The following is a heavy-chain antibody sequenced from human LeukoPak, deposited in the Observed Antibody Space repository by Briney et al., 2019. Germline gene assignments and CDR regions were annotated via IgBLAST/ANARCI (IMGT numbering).Heavy chain of an antibody. CDR1: GGSFSGYY. Sequence: SETLSLTCAVYGGSFSGYYWSWIRQPPGKGLEWIGEINHSGSTNYNPSLKSRVTISVDTSKNQFSLKLSSGTAADTAVYYCARGRSVDFWGQGTLVTVSS. J-gene: IGHJ4*02. CDR3: ARGRSVDF. V-gene: IGHV4-34*01. CDR2: INHSGST. D-gene: IGHD2-15*01.